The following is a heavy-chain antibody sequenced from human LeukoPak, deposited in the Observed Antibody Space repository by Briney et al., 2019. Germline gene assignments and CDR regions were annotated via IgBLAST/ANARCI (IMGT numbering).Heavy chain of an antibody. V-gene: IGHV4-39*01. CDR3: ARQRAYYYDSSGPSDAFDI. J-gene: IGHJ3*02. Sequence: SETLSLTCTVSGGSISSSSYYWGWIRQPPGKGLEWIGSFYYSGSTYYNPSLKSRVTISVDTSKYQFSLKLSSVTAADTAVYYCARQRAYYYDSSGPSDAFDIWGQGTMVTVSS. CDR1: GGSISSSSYY. D-gene: IGHD3-22*01. CDR2: FYYSGST.